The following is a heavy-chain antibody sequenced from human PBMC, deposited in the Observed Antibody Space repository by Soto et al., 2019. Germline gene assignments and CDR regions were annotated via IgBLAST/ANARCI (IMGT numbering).Heavy chain of an antibody. CDR3: ARSGSKYGANAFDI. J-gene: IGHJ3*02. CDR2: IYYIGTT. D-gene: IGHD5-18*01. CDR1: GGSISGYY. V-gene: IGHV4-59*01. Sequence: SETLSLTCTVSGGSISGYYWNWIRQPPGKGLEYIGHIYYIGTTNYNPSLKIRATISVYTSKNQFSLKLTSVTAADTSVYFCARSGSKYGANAFDIWDQGTMVTVS.